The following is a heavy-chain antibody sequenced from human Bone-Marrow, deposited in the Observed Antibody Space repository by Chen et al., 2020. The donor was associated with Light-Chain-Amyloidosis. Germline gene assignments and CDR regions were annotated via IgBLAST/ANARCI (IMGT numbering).Heavy chain of an antibody. J-gene: IGHJ4*02. Sequence: QVQLVESGGGVVQPGGSLRLPCAASGFPFSSYGLHWVRQAPGKGLEWVAFIRHDGSNKYYADSVKGRFTISRDNSKNTLYLQMNSLRAEDTAVYFCAKAVARWLLLQPDYWGQGTLVTVSS. V-gene: IGHV3-30*02. CDR2: IRHDGSNK. D-gene: IGHD5-12*01. CDR1: GFPFSSYG. CDR3: AKAVARWLLLQPDY.